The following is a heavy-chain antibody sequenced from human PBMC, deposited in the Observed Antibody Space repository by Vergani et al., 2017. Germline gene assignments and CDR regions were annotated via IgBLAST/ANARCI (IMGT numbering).Heavy chain of an antibody. CDR1: GFTFGDYA. V-gene: IGHV3-49*04. CDR2: IRSKTYGGTT. D-gene: IGHD4-23*01. J-gene: IGHJ5*02. Sequence: EVQLVESGGGLVQPGRSLRLSCTASGFTFGDYAMSWVRQAPGKGLEWVGFIRSKTYGGTTEYAASVKGRFTISRDDSKSIAYLQMNSLKTEDTAVYYCTREPCGGNCSWGQGTLVTVSS. CDR3: TREPCGGNCS.